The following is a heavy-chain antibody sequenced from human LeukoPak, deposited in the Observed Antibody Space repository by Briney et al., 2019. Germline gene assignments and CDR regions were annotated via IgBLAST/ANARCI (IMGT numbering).Heavy chain of an antibody. CDR2: ISSSSSYI. CDR3: ARDSKRYSSSSDH. V-gene: IGHV3-21*01. D-gene: IGHD6-6*01. J-gene: IGHJ5*02. CDR1: GFTFSSYS. Sequence: KPGGSLRLSCAASGFTFSSYSMNWVRQAPGKGLEWVSSISSSSSYIYYADSVKGRFTISRDNAKNSLYLQMSSLRAEDTAVYYCARDSKRYSSSSDHWGQGTLVTVSS.